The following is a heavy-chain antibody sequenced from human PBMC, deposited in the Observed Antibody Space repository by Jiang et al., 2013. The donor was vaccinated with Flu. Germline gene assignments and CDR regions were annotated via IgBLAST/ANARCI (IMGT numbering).Heavy chain of an antibody. CDR1: GYTFSSFA. V-gene: IGHV1-3*04. CDR3: AISTGTTVRAFDY. J-gene: IGHJ4*02. D-gene: IGHD1-1*01. Sequence: SGAEVKKPGASVKISCKASGYTFSSFAMHWVRQAPGQSLEWMGRINTASGDTKYSERFQDRVTITRDTSATTAYMELSSLRSEDTAVYYCAISTGTTVRAFDYWGQGTL. CDR2: INTASGDT.